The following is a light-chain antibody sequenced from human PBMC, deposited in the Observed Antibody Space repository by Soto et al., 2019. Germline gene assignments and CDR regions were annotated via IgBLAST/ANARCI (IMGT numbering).Light chain of an antibody. CDR2: GAS. Sequence: EIVLTQSPATLSVSPGERATLSCRASQSVSSNLAWFQQKPGQAPRLLLYGASTRTTGIPDRFSGSGSGTEFTLTISSLQSEDFAVYYCHQYNNWPPYTFGQGTKLEI. CDR1: QSVSSN. V-gene: IGKV3-15*01. J-gene: IGKJ2*01. CDR3: HQYNNWPPYT.